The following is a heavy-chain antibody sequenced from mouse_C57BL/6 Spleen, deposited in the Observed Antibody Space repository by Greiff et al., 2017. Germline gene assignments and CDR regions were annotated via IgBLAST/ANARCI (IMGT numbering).Heavy chain of an antibody. Sequence: QVQLQQPGAELVKPGASVKMSCKASGYTFTSYWITWVKQRPGQGLEWIGDIYPGSGSTNYNEKFKSKAALTLDTSSSTAYMQLSSLTSEDSAVYYCARRGSLYAMDYWGQGTSVTVSS. CDR2: IYPGSGST. J-gene: IGHJ4*01. CDR3: ARRGSLYAMDY. V-gene: IGHV1-55*01. CDR1: GYTFTSYW.